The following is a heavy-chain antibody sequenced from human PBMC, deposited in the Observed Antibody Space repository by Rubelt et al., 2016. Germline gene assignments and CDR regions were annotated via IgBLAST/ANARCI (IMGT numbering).Heavy chain of an antibody. CDR3: ARAPRGGSRNNVFDI. CDR1: GYPIRSGYY. CDR2: VYHGGTS. V-gene: IGHV4-38-2*02. Sequence: QVQLQESGPGLVKPSETLSLTCHVSGYPIRSGYYWGWIRQAPGKGLEWIGNVYHGGTSSYTPSLESRVTISVDIPKNQLSLKMGSMTAAETATYFCARAPRGGSRNNVFDIWGQGTTVTVSS. J-gene: IGHJ3*02. D-gene: IGHD3-16*01.